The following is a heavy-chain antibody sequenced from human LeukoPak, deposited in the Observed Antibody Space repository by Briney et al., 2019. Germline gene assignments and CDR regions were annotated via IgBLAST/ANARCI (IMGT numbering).Heavy chain of an antibody. CDR3: ARSLGIAAAGNDY. CDR1: GYTFTSYG. Sequence: ASVKVSCKASGYTFTSYGINWVRQAPGQGLEWMGIINPSGGSTSYAQKFQGRVTMTRDTSTSTIYMELSSLRSEDTAVYYCARSLGIAAAGNDYWGQGTLVTVSS. D-gene: IGHD6-13*01. V-gene: IGHV1-46*01. J-gene: IGHJ4*02. CDR2: INPSGGST.